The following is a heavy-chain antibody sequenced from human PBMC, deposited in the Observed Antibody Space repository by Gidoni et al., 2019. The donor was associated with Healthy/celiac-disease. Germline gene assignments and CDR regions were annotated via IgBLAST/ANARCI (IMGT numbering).Heavy chain of an antibody. Sequence: QVHLVESGGGVVQPGRYLSLSCAASGFSFSSYAMHWVRQAPGKGLEWVAVISDDGSNKYYADSVKGRFTISRDNSKNTLYLQMNSLRAEDTAVYYCARVKRAYSPESGMDVWGQGTTVTVSS. CDR2: ISDDGSNK. CDR3: ARVKRAYSPESGMDV. CDR1: GFSFSSYA. J-gene: IGHJ6*02. V-gene: IGHV3-30*04. D-gene: IGHD3-16*01.